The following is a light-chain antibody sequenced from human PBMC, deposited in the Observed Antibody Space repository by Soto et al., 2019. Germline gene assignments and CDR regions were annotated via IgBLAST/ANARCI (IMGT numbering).Light chain of an antibody. V-gene: IGKV1-5*03. J-gene: IGKJ1*01. CDR3: QQYDPYWT. Sequence: IQMTQSPSTLSASVGDRVTITCRASQTIGSWLAWYQAKPGKAPNLLICKASTLGSGVPSRFSGSGSGTEFTLTINSLQPDDFGTYYCQQYDPYWTFGQGTKVEIK. CDR2: KAS. CDR1: QTIGSW.